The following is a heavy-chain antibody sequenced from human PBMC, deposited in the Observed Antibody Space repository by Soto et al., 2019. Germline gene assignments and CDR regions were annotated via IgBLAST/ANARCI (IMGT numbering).Heavy chain of an antibody. CDR2: IYWDDDK. CDR3: AHSHPPSYSSSWYGNYFDY. V-gene: IGHV2-5*02. Sequence: SGPTLVNPTQTLTLTCTFSGFSLSTSGVGVGWIRQPPGKALEWLALIYWDDDKRYSPSLKSRLTITKDTSKNQVVLTMTNMDPVDTATYYCAHSHPPSYSSSWYGNYFDYWGQGTLVTVSS. J-gene: IGHJ4*02. CDR1: GFSLSTSGVG. D-gene: IGHD6-13*01.